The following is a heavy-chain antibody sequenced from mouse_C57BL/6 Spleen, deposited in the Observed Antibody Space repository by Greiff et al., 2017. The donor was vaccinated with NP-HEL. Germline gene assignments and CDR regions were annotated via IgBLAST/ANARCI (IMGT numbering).Heavy chain of an antibody. J-gene: IGHJ4*01. V-gene: IGHV14-1*01. CDR1: GFNIKDYY. Sequence: VQLQQSGAELVRPGASVKLSCTASGFNIKDYYMHWVKQRPEQGLEWIGRIDPEAGDTEYAPKFQGKATMTADTSSNTAYLQLSSLTSEDTAVYYCTGGLRGAMDYWGQGTSVTVSS. D-gene: IGHD2-4*01. CDR3: TGGLRGAMDY. CDR2: IDPEAGDT.